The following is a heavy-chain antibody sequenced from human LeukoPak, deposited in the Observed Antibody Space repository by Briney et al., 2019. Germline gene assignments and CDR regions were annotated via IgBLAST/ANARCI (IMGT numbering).Heavy chain of an antibody. J-gene: IGHJ4*01. V-gene: IGHV3-23*01. CDR3: AKAGSVGGYMAIDY. CDR2: VTGSGGNT. CDR1: GFTLSKYA. D-gene: IGHD5-12*01. Sequence: PGGSPRLSCAASGFTLSKYAMHWVRQAPGKGLEWVSLVTGSGGNTFYADSVKGRFIISRDNSNNTLYLQMNSLIAEDTAVYYCAKAGSVGGYMAIDYWGHGTLVAVSS.